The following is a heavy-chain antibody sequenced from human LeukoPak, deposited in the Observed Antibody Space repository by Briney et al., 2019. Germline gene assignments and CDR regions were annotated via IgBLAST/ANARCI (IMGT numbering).Heavy chain of an antibody. CDR1: GFTFSSYS. CDR3: ARDGVVGAIGAFDI. V-gene: IGHV3-21*01. CDR2: ISSSSSYI. D-gene: IGHD1-26*01. J-gene: IGHJ3*02. Sequence: GGSLRLSCAASGFTFSSYSMNWVRQAPGKGLEWVSSISSSSSYIYYADSVKGRFTISRDNVKNSLYLQMNSLRAEDTAVYYCARDGVVGAIGAFDIWGQGTMVTVSS.